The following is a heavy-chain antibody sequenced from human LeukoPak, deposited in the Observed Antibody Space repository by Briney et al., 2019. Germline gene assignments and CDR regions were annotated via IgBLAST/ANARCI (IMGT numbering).Heavy chain of an antibody. CDR3: ARSWELDPSDV. D-gene: IGHD1-26*01. Sequence: GGSLRLSCAASGFTFSSYEMNWVRQAPGKGLEWVSYISSSGSTIYYADSVKGRFTISRDNAKNSLYLQMNSLRAEDTAVYYCARSWELDPSDVWGKGTTVTISS. V-gene: IGHV3-48*03. CDR1: GFTFSSYE. J-gene: IGHJ6*04. CDR2: ISSSGSTI.